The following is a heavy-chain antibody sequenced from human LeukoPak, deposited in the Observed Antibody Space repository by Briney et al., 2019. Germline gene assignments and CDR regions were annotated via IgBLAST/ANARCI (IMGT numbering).Heavy chain of an antibody. CDR1: GFTFSSYA. CDR3: ARARGTGPGAHFDY. D-gene: IGHD3-10*01. V-gene: IGHV3-23*01. J-gene: IGHJ4*02. Sequence: GGSLRLSCAASGFTFSSYAMSWVRQAPGKGLEWVSVISGSGGRTSYADSVKGRFTVSRDNSKNTLYLQMNSLRAEDTAVYYCARARGTGPGAHFDYWGQGTLVIVSS. CDR2: ISGSGGRT.